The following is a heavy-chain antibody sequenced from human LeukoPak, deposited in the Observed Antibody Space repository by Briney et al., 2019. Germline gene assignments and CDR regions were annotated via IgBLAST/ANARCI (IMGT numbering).Heavy chain of an antibody. J-gene: IGHJ4*02. CDR1: GGSISSYY. CDR3: ASYDILTGTIDY. D-gene: IGHD3-9*01. V-gene: IGHV4-59*01. CDR2: IYYSGST. Sequence: PSETLSLTCTVSGGSISSYYWSWIRQPPGKGLGWSGYIYYSGSTNYNPSLKSRVTISVDTSKNQFSLKLSSVTAADTAVYYCASYDILTGTIDYWGQGTLVTVSS.